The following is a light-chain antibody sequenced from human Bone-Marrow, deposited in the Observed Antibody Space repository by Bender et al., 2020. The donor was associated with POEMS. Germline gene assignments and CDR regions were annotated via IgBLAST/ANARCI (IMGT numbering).Light chain of an antibody. CDR1: SSDIGGYDS. CDR2: DVT. CDR3: SSYGGSDNFVL. Sequence: QSALTQPLSASGSPGQSVTISCTGTSSDIGGYDSVSWYQQHPGKVPKLMIYDVTQRPSGVPDRFSGSESGNTASLTVSGLQAEDEADYFCSSYGGSDNFVLFGGGTKLTVL. J-gene: IGLJ2*01. V-gene: IGLV2-8*01.